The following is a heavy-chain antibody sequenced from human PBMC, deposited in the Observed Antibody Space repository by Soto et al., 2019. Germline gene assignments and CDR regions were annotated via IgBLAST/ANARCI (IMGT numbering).Heavy chain of an antibody. CDR1: GFPFSTYG. Sequence: PXGSLRLSCAVSGFPFSTYGFHWVRQPPGKGLEWVAVIVSDGSAKYHADSVEGRFTISRDNSKDTLYLQMNSLRAEDTAVYYCARDDAFGNENGFDIWGQGTMVTVSS. V-gene: IGHV3-33*01. CDR3: ARDDAFGNENGFDI. CDR2: IVSDGSAK. J-gene: IGHJ3*02. D-gene: IGHD1-1*01.